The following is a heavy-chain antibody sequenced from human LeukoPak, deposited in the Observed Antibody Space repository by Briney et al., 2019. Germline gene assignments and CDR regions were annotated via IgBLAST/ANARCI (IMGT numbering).Heavy chain of an antibody. CDR2: INPDGSST. Sequence: PGGSLRLSCAASGFTFSSYGMSWVRQAPGKGLVWLSRINPDGSSTTYADSVKGRFTISRDNAKNMLYLQINSLRVEDTAIYYCARGGKLEPTAMPSWGQGSLVVVSS. D-gene: IGHD2-2*01. V-gene: IGHV3-74*01. CDR1: GFTFSSYG. J-gene: IGHJ5*02. CDR3: ARGGKLEPTAMPS.